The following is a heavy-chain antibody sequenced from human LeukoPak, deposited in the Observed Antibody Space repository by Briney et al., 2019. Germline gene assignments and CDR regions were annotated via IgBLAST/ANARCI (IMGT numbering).Heavy chain of an antibody. D-gene: IGHD5-18*01. J-gene: IGHJ4*02. V-gene: IGHV1-2*02. CDR3: ARVGQELWLPFDY. CDR1: GYTFTGYY. CDR2: INPNSGGT. Sequence: GASVKVSCKASGYTFTGYYMHWVRQAPGQGLEWMGWINPNSGGTNYVQKFQGRVTMTRDTSISTAYMELSRLRSDDTAVYYCARVGQELWLPFDYWGQGTLVTVSS.